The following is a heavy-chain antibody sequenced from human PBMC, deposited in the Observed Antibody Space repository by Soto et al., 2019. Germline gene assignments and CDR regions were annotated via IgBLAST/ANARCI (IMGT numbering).Heavy chain of an antibody. CDR1: GFTFSSYG. CDR3: ARAVTSYYYGMDV. Sequence: GGSLRLSCAASGFTFSSYGMHWVRQAPGKGLEWVAVIWYDGSNKYYADSVKGRFTISRDNSKNTLYLQMNSLRAEDTAVYYCARAVTSYYYGMDVWGQGTTVTVSS. D-gene: IGHD6-19*01. V-gene: IGHV3-33*01. CDR2: IWYDGSNK. J-gene: IGHJ6*02.